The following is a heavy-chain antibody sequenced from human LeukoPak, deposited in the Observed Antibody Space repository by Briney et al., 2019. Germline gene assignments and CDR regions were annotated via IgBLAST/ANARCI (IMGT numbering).Heavy chain of an antibody. V-gene: IGHV1-8*02. CDR2: MNPNSGNT. CDR1: GYTFTGYY. J-gene: IGHJ6*02. CDR3: ARRPYYYYGMDV. Sequence: ASVKVSCKASGYTFTGYYMHWVRQATGQGLEWMGWMNPNSGNTGYAQKFQGRVTMTRNTSISTAYMELSSLRSEDTAVYYCARRPYYYYGMDVWGQGTTVTVSS.